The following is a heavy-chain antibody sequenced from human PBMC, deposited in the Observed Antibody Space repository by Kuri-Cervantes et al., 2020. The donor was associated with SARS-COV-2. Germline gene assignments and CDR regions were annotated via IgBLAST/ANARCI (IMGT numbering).Heavy chain of an antibody. J-gene: IGHJ4*02. CDR2: IYYSGST. V-gene: IGHV4-39*07. D-gene: IGHD3-10*01. CDR1: GGSISSSSYY. CDR3: ARPRGGGSKGGFDY. Sequence: SETLSLTCTVSGGSISSSSYYWGWIRQPPGKGLEWIGSIYYSGSTYYNPSLKSRVTISVDTSKNQFSLKLSSVTAADTAVYYCARPRGGGSKGGFDYWGQGTLVTVSS.